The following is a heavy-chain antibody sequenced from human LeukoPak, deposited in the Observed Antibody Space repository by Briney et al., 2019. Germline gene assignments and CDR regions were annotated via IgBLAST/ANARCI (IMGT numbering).Heavy chain of an antibody. CDR3: ARVKGSGSYYRKRYYFDY. Sequence: SETLSLTCAVYGGSFSGYYWSWIRQPPGKGLEWIGEINHSGSTNYNPSLKSRVTISVDTSKNQFSLKLSSVTAADTAVYYGARVKGSGSYYRKRYYFDYWGQGTLVTVSS. CDR1: GGSFSGYY. J-gene: IGHJ4*02. CDR2: INHSGST. V-gene: IGHV4-34*01. D-gene: IGHD3-10*01.